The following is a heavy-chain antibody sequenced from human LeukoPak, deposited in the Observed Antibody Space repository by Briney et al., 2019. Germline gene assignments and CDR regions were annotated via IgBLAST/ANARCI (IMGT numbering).Heavy chain of an antibody. Sequence: SGGSLRLSCAASGFTFSSYSMNWVRQAPGKGLEWVANIKGDGSVQYYVDSVKGRFTIPRDNAENAVYLQMNSLRAEDTALYYCATYVLPPDAMGVWGHGTSVTVSS. CDR1: GFTFSSYS. D-gene: IGHD3-16*01. CDR2: IKGDGSVQ. CDR3: ATYVLPPDAMGV. J-gene: IGHJ6*02. V-gene: IGHV3-7*01.